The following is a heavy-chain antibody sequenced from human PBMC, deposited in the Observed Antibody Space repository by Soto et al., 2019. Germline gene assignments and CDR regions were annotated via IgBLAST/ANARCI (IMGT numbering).Heavy chain of an antibody. J-gene: IGHJ4*02. CDR2: IYHSGST. D-gene: IGHD6-19*01. CDR3: ARVSVAGPLFDY. V-gene: IGHV4-4*02. Sequence: QVQLQESGPGLVKPSWTLSLTCAVSGGSISSSNLWSWVRKPPGKGLEWIGEIYHSGSTNYNPSLKSRVTISVDKSKNQFYLKLSSVTAADTAVYYCARVSVAGPLFDYWGQGTLVTVSS. CDR1: GGSISSSNL.